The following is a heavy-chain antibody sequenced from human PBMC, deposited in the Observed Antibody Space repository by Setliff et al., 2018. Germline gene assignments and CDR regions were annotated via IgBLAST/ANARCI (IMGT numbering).Heavy chain of an antibody. CDR3: AREVLSTVVAWDY. CDR2: INPGGGST. D-gene: IGHD4-17*01. V-gene: IGHV1-46*01. CDR1: GYTFTNHY. J-gene: IGHJ4*02. Sequence: ASVKVSCKASGYTFTNHYMHWVRQAPGQGLEWMGMINPGGGSTTYAQKFQGRVTMTRDTSTSTDYMDLSRLTSDDTAVYYCAREVLSTVVAWDYWGQGTLVTVS.